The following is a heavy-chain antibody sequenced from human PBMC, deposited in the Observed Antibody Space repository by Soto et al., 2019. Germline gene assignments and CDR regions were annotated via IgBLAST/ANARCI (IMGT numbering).Heavy chain of an antibody. CDR3: AKDQSHAFDI. J-gene: IGHJ3*02. CDR2: LSYDGSDK. V-gene: IGHV3-30*18. CDR1: GFTFSTYG. Sequence: QVQLVESGGGVVQPGRSLRLSCVASGFTFSTYGMYWVRQAPGKGLGWVAVLSYDGSDKYYADSVKGRFTISRDNSKNTLYLQMNSLRAEDTAVYYCAKDQSHAFDIWGQGTMVTVSS.